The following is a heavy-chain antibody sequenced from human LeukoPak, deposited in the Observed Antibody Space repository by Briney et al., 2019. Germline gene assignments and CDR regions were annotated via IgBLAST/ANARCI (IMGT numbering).Heavy chain of an antibody. Sequence: PGGSLRLSCAASGFTFDDYGMSWVRQAPGEGLEWVSGINWKGGSTGYADSVKGRFTISRDNAKNSLYLQMNSLRAEDTALYYCARVRGVNHYYMDVWGKGTTVTVSS. CDR2: INWKGGST. J-gene: IGHJ6*03. CDR1: GFTFDDYG. CDR3: ARVRGVNHYYMDV. D-gene: IGHD3-10*01. V-gene: IGHV3-20*04.